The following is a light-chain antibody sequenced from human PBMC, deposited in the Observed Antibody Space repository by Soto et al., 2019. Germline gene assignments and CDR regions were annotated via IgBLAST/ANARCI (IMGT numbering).Light chain of an antibody. V-gene: IGKV3-20*01. CDR2: GGS. CDR1: QRVSGSS. Sequence: VLTQSPGTLSLSPGDRATLSCRTSQRVSGSSLAWYQQKPGQAHRLLIYGGSNRATGVPDRFSGSGSGADFPLTISRLEPEDLAVYHCQQYGNSPSFGQGTKLEIK. CDR3: QQYGNSPS. J-gene: IGKJ2*01.